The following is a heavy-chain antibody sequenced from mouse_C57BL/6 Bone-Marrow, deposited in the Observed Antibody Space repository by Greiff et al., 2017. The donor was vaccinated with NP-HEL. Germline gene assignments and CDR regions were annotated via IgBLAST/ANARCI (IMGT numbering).Heavy chain of an antibody. CDR3: ARPLLRYWYFDV. CDR1: GYTFTSYT. CDR2: INPSSGYT. J-gene: IGHJ1*03. Sequence: QVQLQQSGAELARPGASVKMSCKASGYTFTSYTMHWVKQRPGQGLEWIGYINPSSGYTKYNQKFKDKATLTADKSSSTAYMQLSSLTSEDSAVYYCARPLLRYWYFDVWVTGTTVTVSS. D-gene: IGHD1-2*01. V-gene: IGHV1-4*01.